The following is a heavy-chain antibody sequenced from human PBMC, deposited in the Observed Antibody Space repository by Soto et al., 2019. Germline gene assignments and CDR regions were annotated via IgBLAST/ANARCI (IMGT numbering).Heavy chain of an antibody. V-gene: IGHV4-34*01. J-gene: IGHJ6*02. D-gene: IGHD3-3*01. CDR2: INHSGST. Sequence: SETLSLTCAVYGGSVSGYYWTWLRQPPGKGLEWIGEINHSGSTDYNPALKSRVTMSVDTSKNQFSLRVTSVTAADTAGYYCARARFDSWSHIYYGFDVWGQGTTVTVSS. CDR1: GGSVSGYY. CDR3: ARARFDSWSHIYYGFDV.